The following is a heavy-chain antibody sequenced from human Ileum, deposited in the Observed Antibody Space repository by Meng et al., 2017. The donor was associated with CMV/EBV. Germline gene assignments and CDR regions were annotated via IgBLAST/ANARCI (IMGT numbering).Heavy chain of an antibody. V-gene: IGHV3-23*01. CDR1: GLTFRTYA. D-gene: IGHD6-13*01. J-gene: IGHJ1*01. CDR2: IGDTGATT. CDR3: AKRRIAPAGDFQD. Sequence: SLRLSCAASGLTFRTYAMAWVRQAPGKGLEWVSAIGDTGATTKYADSVKGRFTISRDNSENTLYLQMNSLRAEDTAVYYCAKRRIAPAGDFQDWGQGTLVTVSS.